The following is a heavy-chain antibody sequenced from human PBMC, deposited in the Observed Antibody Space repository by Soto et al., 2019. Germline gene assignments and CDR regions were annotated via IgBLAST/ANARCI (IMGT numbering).Heavy chain of an antibody. V-gene: IGHV3-30-3*01. D-gene: IGHD3-22*01. CDR3: ARILGVDYYDSSAQGYYFDY. CDR1: GFTFSSYA. CDR2: ISYDGSNK. J-gene: IGHJ4*02. Sequence: QVQLVESGGGVVQPGRSLRLSCAASGFTFSSYAMHWVRQAPGKGLEWVAVISYDGSNKYYADSVKGRFTISRDNSKNTLYLQMNSLRAEDTAVYYCARILGVDYYDSSAQGYYFDYWGQGTLVTVSS.